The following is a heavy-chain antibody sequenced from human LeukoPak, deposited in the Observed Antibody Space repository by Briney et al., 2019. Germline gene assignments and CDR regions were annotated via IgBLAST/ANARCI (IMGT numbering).Heavy chain of an antibody. D-gene: IGHD3-10*01. CDR2: ISGSGGST. CDR3: AREGHYYGSGSYQYYFDY. Sequence: GGSLRLSCAASGFTFSSYAMSWVRQAPGKGLEWVSAISGSGGSTYYADSVKGRFTISRDNSKNTLYLQMNSLRAEDTAVYYCAREGHYYGSGSYQYYFDYWGQGTLVTVSS. CDR1: GFTFSSYA. J-gene: IGHJ4*02. V-gene: IGHV3-23*01.